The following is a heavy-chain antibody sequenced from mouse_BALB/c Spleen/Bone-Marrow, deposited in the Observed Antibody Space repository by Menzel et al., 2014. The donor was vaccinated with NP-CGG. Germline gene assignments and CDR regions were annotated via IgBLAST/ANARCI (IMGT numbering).Heavy chain of an antibody. CDR1: GYAFTDYN. D-gene: IGHD1-1*01. Sequence: VQLQQSGPELVKPGASVKIPCKASGYAFTDYNMDWVKQSHGKSLEWIGDINPNNGGTIYDQKFKGKATLTVDKSSSTAYMELRSLTSEDTAVYYCAIYYYGSSYAMDYWGQGTSVTVSS. J-gene: IGHJ4*01. CDR2: INPNNGGT. V-gene: IGHV1-18*01. CDR3: AIYYYGSSYAMDY.